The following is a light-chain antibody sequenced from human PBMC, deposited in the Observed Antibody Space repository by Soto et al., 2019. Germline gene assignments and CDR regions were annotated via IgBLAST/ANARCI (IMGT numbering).Light chain of an antibody. V-gene: IGKV3-20*01. Sequence: EIVLTQSPGTLSLSPGERATLSCRASQSVSSSYLAWYQQKPGQAPRLLIYGASSRATGIPDRFSGSGSGTDFTLTISRPEPEDFAVYYCQQYGSSPIPFGQGPRLEIK. CDR3: QQYGSSPIP. CDR2: GAS. CDR1: QSVSSSY. J-gene: IGKJ5*01.